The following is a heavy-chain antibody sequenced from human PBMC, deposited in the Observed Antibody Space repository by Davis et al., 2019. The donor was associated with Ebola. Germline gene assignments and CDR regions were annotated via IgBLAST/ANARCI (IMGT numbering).Heavy chain of an antibody. CDR1: GFTFSSYA. D-gene: IGHD6-19*01. V-gene: IGHV3-23*01. CDR3: AKGLQGIAVAGTGGY. CDR2: ISGSGGST. Sequence: GESLKISCAASGFTFSSYAMSWVRQAPGKGLEWVSAISGSGGSTYYADSVKGRFTISRDNSKNTLYLQMNSLRAEDTAVYYCAKGLQGIAVAGTGGYWGQGTLVTVSS. J-gene: IGHJ4*02.